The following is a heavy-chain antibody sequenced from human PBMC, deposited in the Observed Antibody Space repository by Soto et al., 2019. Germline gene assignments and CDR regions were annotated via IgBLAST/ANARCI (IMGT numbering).Heavy chain of an antibody. V-gene: IGHV4-59*08. D-gene: IGHD3-10*01. CDR1: GGSISSYY. J-gene: IGHJ6*03. Sequence: SETLSLTCPVSGGSISSYYWSWIRQPPGKGLEWIGYIYYSGSTNYNPSLKSRVTISVDTSKNQFSLKLSSVTAADTAVYYCARQTPGAMVRGVIPYYYYYMDVWGKGTTVTVSS. CDR3: ARQTPGAMVRGVIPYYYYYMDV. CDR2: IYYSGST.